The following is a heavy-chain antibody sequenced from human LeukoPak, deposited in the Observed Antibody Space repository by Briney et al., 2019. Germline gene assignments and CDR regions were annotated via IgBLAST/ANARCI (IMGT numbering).Heavy chain of an antibody. CDR1: GGSISSYY. CDR2: IYYSGST. V-gene: IGHV4-59*01. CDR3: ARAPVDCGGDCYGPFDY. J-gene: IGHJ4*02. D-gene: IGHD2-21*02. Sequence: KPSETLSLTCTVSGGSISSYYWSWIRQPPGKGLEWIGYIYYSGSTNYNPSPKSRVTISVDTSKNQFSLKLSSVTAADTAVYYCARAPVDCGGDCYGPFDYWGQGTLVTVSS.